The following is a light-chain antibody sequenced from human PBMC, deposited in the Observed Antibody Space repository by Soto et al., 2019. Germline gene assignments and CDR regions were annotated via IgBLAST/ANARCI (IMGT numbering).Light chain of an antibody. CDR1: STDVGGYNY. CDR2: EVS. J-gene: IGLJ1*01. Sequence: QSALTQPASVSGSPGQSITISCTGTSTDVGGYNYVSWYQQHPGKAPKLIIYEVSNRPSGASNRFSGSKSGNTASLTISGLQAKDEADYYCSSYTSSSTYVFGTGTKVTVL. CDR3: SSYTSSSTYV. V-gene: IGLV2-14*01.